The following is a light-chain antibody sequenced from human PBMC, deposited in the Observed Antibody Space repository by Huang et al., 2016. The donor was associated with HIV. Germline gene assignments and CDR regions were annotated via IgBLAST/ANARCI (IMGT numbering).Light chain of an antibody. V-gene: IGKV1-8*01. CDR1: QDINNF. CDR2: AAS. J-gene: IGKJ3*01. CDR3: QQYDIHPLT. Sequence: IRMTQSPSSLSASTGDRVTITCLANQDINNFLAWYQQRPGSVPKLLIYAASTLQRGVPSRFSGNGSGTDFTLTIGCLHSEDVATYYCQQYDIHPLTFGPGTRVDIK.